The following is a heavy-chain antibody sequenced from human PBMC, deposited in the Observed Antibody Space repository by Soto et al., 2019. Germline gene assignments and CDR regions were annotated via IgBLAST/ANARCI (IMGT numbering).Heavy chain of an antibody. CDR3: ANVKGRVFQLGPYCYYYGMDV. CDR2: ISWNSGSI. D-gene: IGHD2-2*01. V-gene: IGHV3-9*01. Sequence: EVQLVASGGGLVQPGRSLRVSCAASGFTFDDYAMHWVRQAPGKGLEWVAGISWNSGSIGYADSVKGRFTITRDNAMTSVDLQMNSLRAEDTALYYCANVKGRVFQLGPYCYYYGMDVWGQGTTVTVSS. J-gene: IGHJ6*02. CDR1: GFTFDDYA.